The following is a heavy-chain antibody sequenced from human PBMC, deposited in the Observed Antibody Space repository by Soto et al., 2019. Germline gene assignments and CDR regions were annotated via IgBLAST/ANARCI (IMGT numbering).Heavy chain of an antibody. J-gene: IGHJ4*02. Sequence: SGPTLGNPTQTLTLTCTFSGFSLSTSGMCVSWIRQPPGKALEWLARIDWDDDKYYNTSLKTRLTISKDTSKNQVVLTMTNMDPVDTATYYCARITGTGYCSSTSCLKRGYFDYWGQGALVTVSS. CDR3: ARITGTGYCSSTSCLKRGYFDY. CDR1: GFSLSTSGMC. V-gene: IGHV2-70*11. CDR2: IDWDDDK. D-gene: IGHD2-2*01.